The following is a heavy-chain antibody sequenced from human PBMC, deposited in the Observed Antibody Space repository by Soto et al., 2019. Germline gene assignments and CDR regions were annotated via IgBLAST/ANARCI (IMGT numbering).Heavy chain of an antibody. Sequence: PEGSLRLSCAASGFTFSSYGMHWVRQAPGKGLEWVAVIWYDGSNKYYADSVKGRFTISRDNSKNTLYLQMNSLRAEDTAVYYCARESTIFGVVTKKPHGMDVWGQGSTVSVSS. CDR1: GFTFSSYG. CDR3: ARESTIFGVVTKKPHGMDV. J-gene: IGHJ6*02. V-gene: IGHV3-33*01. D-gene: IGHD3-3*01. CDR2: IWYDGSNK.